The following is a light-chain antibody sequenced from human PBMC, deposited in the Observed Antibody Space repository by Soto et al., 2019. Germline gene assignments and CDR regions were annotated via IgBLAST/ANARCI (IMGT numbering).Light chain of an antibody. CDR1: NSGSKS. V-gene: IGLV3-21*02. CDR3: QVWDSSSDPLYV. CDR2: DDS. J-gene: IGLJ1*01. Sequence: SYELTQPPSVSVAPGQTARITCGGNNSGSKSVHWYQQKPGQAPVLVVYDDSDRPSGIPERFSGSNSGNTATLTISRVEAGDEADYYCQVWDSSSDPLYVFGTGTKLTVL.